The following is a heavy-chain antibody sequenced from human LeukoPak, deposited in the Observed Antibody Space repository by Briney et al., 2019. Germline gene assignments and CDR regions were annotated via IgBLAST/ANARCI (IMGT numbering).Heavy chain of an antibody. CDR3: AKVLSGSQDH. J-gene: IGHJ4*02. D-gene: IGHD1-26*01. V-gene: IGHV3-23*01. CDR1: GFTFGSYA. Sequence: GGSLRLSCAASGFTFGSYAMSWVRQAPGKGLEWVSTIGGGSETTSYADSAKGRFTNSRDNSKNTVYLQMNSLRAEDTAVYYCAKVLSGSQDHWAQETVVTVSS. CDR2: IGGGSETT.